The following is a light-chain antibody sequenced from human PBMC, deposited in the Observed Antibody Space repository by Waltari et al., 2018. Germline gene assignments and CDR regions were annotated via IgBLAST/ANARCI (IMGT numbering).Light chain of an antibody. J-gene: IGKJ1*01. V-gene: IGKV3-15*01. CDR2: GAS. CDR3: QQYNNWPPWT. Sequence: DIVMTQSPATRSVSPGERATLPCRASQRVSSNLAWYPQEPGQAPRLLIYGASTRATGIPARFSGSGSGTEFTLTISSLQSEDFAVYYCQQYNNWPPWTFGQGTKVEIK. CDR1: QRVSSN.